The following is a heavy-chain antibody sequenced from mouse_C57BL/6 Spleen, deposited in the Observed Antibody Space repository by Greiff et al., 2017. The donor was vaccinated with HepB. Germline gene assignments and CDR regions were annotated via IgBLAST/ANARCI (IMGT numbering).Heavy chain of an antibody. CDR3: VREVDYYAMDY. CDR2: IYPGGGYT. J-gene: IGHJ4*01. V-gene: IGHV1-63*01. Sequence: VQLQQSGAELVRPGTSVKMSCKASGYTFTNYWIGWAKQRPGHGLEWIGDIYPGGGYTNYNEKFKGKATQTSDKSSSTAYMQFSSLTSEDSAIYYCVREVDYYAMDYWGQGTSVTVSS. D-gene: IGHD1-1*01. CDR1: GYTFTNYW.